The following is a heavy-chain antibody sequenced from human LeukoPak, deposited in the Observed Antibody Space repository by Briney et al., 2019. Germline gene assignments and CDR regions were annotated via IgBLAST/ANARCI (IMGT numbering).Heavy chain of an antibody. CDR3: AHRDTTMVRVDY. V-gene: IGHV3-15*01. CDR1: GFTFRNAS. CDR2: IKSKTDGGTT. Sequence: GSLRLSCAASGFTFRNASMSWVRQAPGKGLEWVGRIKSKTDGGTTDYAAPVKGRFTISRGDSQNTLYLQMNSLTTEDTAVYFCAHRDTTMVRVDYWGQGTLVTVSS. D-gene: IGHD5-18*01. J-gene: IGHJ4*02.